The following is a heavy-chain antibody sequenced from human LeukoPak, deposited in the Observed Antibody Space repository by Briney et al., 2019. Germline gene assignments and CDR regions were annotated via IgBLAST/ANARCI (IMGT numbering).Heavy chain of an antibody. J-gene: IGHJ4*02. CDR2: ISGSGGST. Sequence: QTGGSLRLSCAASGFTFSSYAMSWVRQAPGKGLEWVSAISGSGGSTYYADSVKGRFTISRDNSKNTLYLQMDSLRAEDTAVYYCARGIDYVEDNFDYWGQGTLVTVSS. V-gene: IGHV3-23*01. CDR3: ARGIDYVEDNFDY. D-gene: IGHD4-17*01. CDR1: GFTFSSYA.